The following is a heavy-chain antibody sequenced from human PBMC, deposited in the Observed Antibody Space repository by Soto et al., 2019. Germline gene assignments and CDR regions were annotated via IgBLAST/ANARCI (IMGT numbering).Heavy chain of an antibody. CDR2: ISYDGSNK. Sequence: QVQLVESGGGVVQPGRSLRLSCAASGFTFSSYAMHWVRQAPGKGLEWVAVISYDGSNKYYADSVKGRFTISRDNSKNTLYLQMNSLRAEDTSVYYCGREAGVVVVVVAIDAFDIWGQGTMVTGSS. J-gene: IGHJ3*02. D-gene: IGHD2-15*01. CDR1: GFTFSSYA. V-gene: IGHV3-30-3*01. CDR3: GREAGVVVVVVAIDAFDI.